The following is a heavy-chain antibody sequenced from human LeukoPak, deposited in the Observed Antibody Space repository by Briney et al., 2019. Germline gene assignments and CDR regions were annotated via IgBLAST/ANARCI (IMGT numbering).Heavy chain of an antibody. J-gene: IGHJ6*02. Sequence: GGSLRLSCAASGFTFDDYAMHWVRQAPGKGLEWVSLISGDGGSTYYADSVKGRFTISRDNSKNSLYLQMNSLRTEDTALYYCAAPGYSSSWSNYYYYYGMDVWGQGTTVTVS. D-gene: IGHD6-13*01. CDR3: AAPGYSSSWSNYYYYYGMDV. CDR1: GFTFDDYA. CDR2: ISGDGGST. V-gene: IGHV3-43*02.